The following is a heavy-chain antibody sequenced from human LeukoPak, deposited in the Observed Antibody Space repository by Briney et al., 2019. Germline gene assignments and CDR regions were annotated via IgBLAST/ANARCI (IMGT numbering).Heavy chain of an antibody. D-gene: IGHD3-22*01. CDR2: IYENGGTT. V-gene: IGHV3-23*01. J-gene: IGHJ4*02. CDR3: AKAPRPPPTYYYDSSGYYPFDY. CDR1: GFTSRSHA. Sequence: PGGSLRLSCVSSGFTSRSHAMSWVRQAPEKGLEYVSGIYENGGTTYYADSVKGRFSISRDNSKNTLYLQMNSLRAEDTAVYYCAKAPRPPPTYYYDSSGYYPFDYWGQGTLVTVSS.